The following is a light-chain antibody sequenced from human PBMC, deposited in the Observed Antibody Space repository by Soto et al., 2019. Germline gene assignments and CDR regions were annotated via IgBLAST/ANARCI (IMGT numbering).Light chain of an antibody. V-gene: IGLV2-14*01. CDR2: EVS. CDR1: SSDVGDYKY. Sequence: QSVLTQPASVSGSPGQSITISCTGTSSDVGDYKYVSWYQQHPGKAPKLMIYEVSYRPSGVSNRFSGSKSGNTASLTISGLQAEDEADYYCTSYTSSSTYVFGTGTKVTV. CDR3: TSYTSSSTYV. J-gene: IGLJ1*01.